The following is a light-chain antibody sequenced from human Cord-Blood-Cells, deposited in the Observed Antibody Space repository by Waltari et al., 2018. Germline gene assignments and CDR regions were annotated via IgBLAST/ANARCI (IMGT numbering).Light chain of an antibody. CDR1: SRDVGGYNY. J-gene: IGLJ3*02. V-gene: IGLV2-14*01. CDR2: DVS. CDR3: SSYTSSSTWV. Sequence: QSALTQPASVSGSPGQPITISCTGTSRDVGGYNYVSWYQQHPGKAPELMIYDVSKRPSGVSNRFSGSKSGNTASLTISGLQAEDEADYYCSSYTSSSTWVFGGGTKLTVL.